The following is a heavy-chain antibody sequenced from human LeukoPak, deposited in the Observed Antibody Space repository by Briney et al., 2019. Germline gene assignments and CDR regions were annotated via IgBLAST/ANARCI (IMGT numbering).Heavy chain of an antibody. V-gene: IGHV1-69*05. J-gene: IGHJ4*02. CDR2: IIPIFGTA. CDR1: GGTFSSYA. Sequence: SVKVSCKASGGTFSSYAITWVRQAPGQGLEWMGRIIPIFGTANYAQKFQGRVTITTDESTSTAYMELSTLRSDDTAVYYCAREKAYDFWSGYEFDYWGQGTLVTVSS. CDR3: AREKAYDFWSGYEFDY. D-gene: IGHD3-3*01.